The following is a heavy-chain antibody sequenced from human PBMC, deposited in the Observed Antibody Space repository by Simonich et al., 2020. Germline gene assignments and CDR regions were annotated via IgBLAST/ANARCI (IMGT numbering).Heavy chain of an antibody. V-gene: IGHV3-74*01. Sequence: EVQLVESGGGLVQPGGSLRLSCAASGFTFSSYWMHWVRQAPGKGRGGVSRINSEGSRTSYADSVKGRFTISRDNAKNTLYLQMNSLRAEDTAVYYCARDYSNYDAFDIWGQGTMVTVSS. CDR3: ARDYSNYDAFDI. D-gene: IGHD4-4*01. CDR1: GFTFSSYW. CDR2: INSEGSRT. J-gene: IGHJ3*02.